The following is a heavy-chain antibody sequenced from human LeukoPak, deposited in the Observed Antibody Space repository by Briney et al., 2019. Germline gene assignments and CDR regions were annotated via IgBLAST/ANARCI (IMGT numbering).Heavy chain of an antibody. D-gene: IGHD3-16*02. V-gene: IGHV4-31*03. J-gene: IGHJ4*02. CDR1: GGSISSGGYY. CDR2: INHSGST. Sequence: PSQTLSLTCTVSGGSISSGGYYWSWIRQHPGKGLEWIGEINHSGSTNYNPSLKSRVTISVDTSKNQFSLKLSSVTAADTAVYYCARVVYDYVWGSYRYPHFDYWGQGTLVTVSS. CDR3: ARVVYDYVWGSYRYPHFDY.